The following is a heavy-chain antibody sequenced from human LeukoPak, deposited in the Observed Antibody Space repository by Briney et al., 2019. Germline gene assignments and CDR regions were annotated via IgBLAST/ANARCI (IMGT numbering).Heavy chain of an antibody. Sequence: SVKVSCKASGGTFSSYAISWVRQAPGQGLEWMGGIIPIFGTANYAQKFQGRVTITADESTSTAYMELSSLRAEDTAVYYCANTGPTAFDIWGQGTMVTVSS. D-gene: IGHD1-7*01. CDR3: ANTGPTAFDI. V-gene: IGHV1-69*13. CDR1: GGTFSSYA. J-gene: IGHJ3*02. CDR2: IIPIFGTA.